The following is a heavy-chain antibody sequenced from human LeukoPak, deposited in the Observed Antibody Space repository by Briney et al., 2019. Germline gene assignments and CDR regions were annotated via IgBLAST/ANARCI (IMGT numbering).Heavy chain of an antibody. J-gene: IGHJ6*04. Sequence: ASVKLSCKASGYTFTSYAMHWVRQAPGQRLEWMGWINAGNGNTKYSQKFQGRVTITRDTSASTAYMELSSLRSKDTAVYYCARVVVPAAMDYYYGMDVWGKGTTVTVSS. CDR2: INAGNGNT. CDR3: ARVVVPAAMDYYYGMDV. V-gene: IGHV1-3*01. CDR1: GYTFTSYA. D-gene: IGHD2-2*01.